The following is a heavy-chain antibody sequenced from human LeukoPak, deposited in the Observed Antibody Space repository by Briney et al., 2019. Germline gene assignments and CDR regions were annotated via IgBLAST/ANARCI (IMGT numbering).Heavy chain of an antibody. CDR3: ARRAGAYSHPYDY. CDR1: GFTVSSNS. CDR2: IYSDNT. Sequence: GGSLRLSCTVSGFTVSSNSMSWVRQAPGKGLEWVSFIYSDNTHYSDSVTGRFTISRGNSKNTLYLQMNSLRAEDTAVYYCARRAGAYSHPYDYWGQGTLVTVSS. D-gene: IGHD4/OR15-4a*01. V-gene: IGHV3-53*01. J-gene: IGHJ4*02.